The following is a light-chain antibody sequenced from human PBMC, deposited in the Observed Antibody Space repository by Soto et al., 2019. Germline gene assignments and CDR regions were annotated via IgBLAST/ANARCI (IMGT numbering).Light chain of an antibody. CDR1: QSVLYSSNNKNY. V-gene: IGKV4-1*01. CDR2: WAS. J-gene: IGKJ2*01. CDR3: QQYYSTPPT. Sequence: DIVMTQSPDSMAVSLGERATINCQSSQSVLYSSNNKNYLAWYQQKPGQPPKLLIYWASTRESGVPDRFSGSGSGTDFTLTISSLQAEDVAVYYCQQYYSTPPTFGHGTKLEIK.